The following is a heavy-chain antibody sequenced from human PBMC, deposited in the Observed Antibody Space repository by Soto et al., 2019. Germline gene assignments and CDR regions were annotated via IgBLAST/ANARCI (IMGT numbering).Heavy chain of an antibody. J-gene: IGHJ6*02. CDR3: ARTIGYCSSTSCYSGGMDV. Sequence: SVKVSCKASGGTFSSYAISWVRQAPGQGLEWMGGIIPIFGTANYAQKFQGRVTITADESTSTAYMELSSLRSEDTAVYYCARTIGYCSSTSCYSGGMDVWGQGTTVTVSS. D-gene: IGHD2-2*03. V-gene: IGHV1-69*13. CDR1: GGTFSSYA. CDR2: IIPIFGTA.